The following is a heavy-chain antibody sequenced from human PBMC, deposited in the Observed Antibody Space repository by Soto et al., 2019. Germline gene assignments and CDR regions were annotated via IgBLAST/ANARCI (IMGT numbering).Heavy chain of an antibody. CDR3: AREQWSRWSSFGHYNGLDV. J-gene: IGHJ6*02. CDR2: IMPVSGAA. CDR1: AGTFTNSI. D-gene: IGHD2-15*01. V-gene: IGHV1-69*01. Sequence: QVHLVQSGPEVKKPGSSVKVSCRASAGTFTNSIISWVRQARGQGLEWLGAIMPVSGAAIYAQIFKGRITITAAESTSTVYMELSSLRSDDTAVYYCAREQWSRWSSFGHYNGLDVWGQGTPVTVSS.